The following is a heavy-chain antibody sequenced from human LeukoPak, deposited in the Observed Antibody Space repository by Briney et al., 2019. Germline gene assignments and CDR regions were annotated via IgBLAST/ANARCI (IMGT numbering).Heavy chain of an antibody. Sequence: AGGSLRLSCAASGFTFSDYYINWIRQAPGKGLEWLSYISGNGRFIEYADSVKGRFTISRDNAQNLLYLQMNSLRAEDTAIYYCARDLNTGMDVRGRGTTVTVSS. CDR1: GFTFSDYY. D-gene: IGHD2/OR15-2a*01. J-gene: IGHJ6*02. V-gene: IGHV3-11*01. CDR2: ISGNGRFI. CDR3: ARDLNTGMDV.